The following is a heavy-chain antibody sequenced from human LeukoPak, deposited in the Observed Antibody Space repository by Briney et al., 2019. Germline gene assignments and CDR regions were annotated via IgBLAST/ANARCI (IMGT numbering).Heavy chain of an antibody. CDR2: INPSGGST. J-gene: IGHJ4*02. Sequence: ASVKVSCKASGGTFSSYAISWVRQAPGQGLEWMGIINPSGGSTSYAQKFQGRVTMTRDTSTSTVYMELSSLRSEDTAVYYCARAMVRGVLGYWGQGTLVTVSS. CDR1: GGTFSSYA. V-gene: IGHV1-46*01. D-gene: IGHD3-10*01. CDR3: ARAMVRGVLGY.